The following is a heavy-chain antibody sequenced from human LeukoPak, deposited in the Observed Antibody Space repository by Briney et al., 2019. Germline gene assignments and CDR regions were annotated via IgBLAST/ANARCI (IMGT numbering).Heavy chain of an antibody. CDR3: ARTRAAGNPFGY. Sequence: SETLSLTCAVYGGSFSGYYWSWIRQPPGKGLEWIGEINHSGSTNYNPSLKSRVTISVDTSKNQFSLKLSSVTAADTAVYYCARTRAAGNPFGYLGQGNPVTGS. J-gene: IGHJ4*03. CDR2: INHSGST. V-gene: IGHV4-34*01. D-gene: IGHD6-13*01. CDR1: GGSFSGYY.